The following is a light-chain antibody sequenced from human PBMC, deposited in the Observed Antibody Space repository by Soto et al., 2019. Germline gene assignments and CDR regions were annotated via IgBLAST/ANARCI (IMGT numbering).Light chain of an antibody. CDR1: SSNIVAGYD. CDR3: QFYDSSLSGHVV. V-gene: IGLV1-40*01. CDR2: GNS. Sequence: SVLTQPPSVSGAPGQMVTISCTGSSSNIVAGYDVHWYQPLPGTAPKLLIYGNSNRPSGVPDRFSGSKSGTSASLAITGLQAEDEADYSCQFYDSSLSGHVVFGGGTKLNVL. J-gene: IGLJ2*01.